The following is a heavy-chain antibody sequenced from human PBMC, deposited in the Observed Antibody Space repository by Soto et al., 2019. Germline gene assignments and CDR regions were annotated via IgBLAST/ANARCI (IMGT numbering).Heavy chain of an antibody. D-gene: IGHD3-10*01. J-gene: IGHJ5*02. Sequence: QVHLVQSGAEVKKPGASVKVSCQASGYTFTGYYIHWVRQAPGQGFEWMGWINPNSGDTSYAQKFEGGVPMTRDTSISTAYRKLSSLGSDDTAIYYCARVRGVAGLNWFDPWGQGSLVTVSS. CDR2: INPNSGDT. V-gene: IGHV1-2*02. CDR3: ARVRGVAGLNWFDP. CDR1: GYTFTGYY.